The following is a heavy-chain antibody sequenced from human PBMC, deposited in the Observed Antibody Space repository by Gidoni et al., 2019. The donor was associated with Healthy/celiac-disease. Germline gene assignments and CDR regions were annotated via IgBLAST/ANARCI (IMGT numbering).Heavy chain of an antibody. D-gene: IGHD3-3*01. CDR3: AGLFGVVKDY. V-gene: IGHV3-30*03. Sequence: QVQLVESGGGVVQPGRSLRLSCAASGFTFSSYGMHWVRQAPGKGLEWVAVISYDGSNKYYADSVKGRFTISRDNSKNTLYLQMNSLRAEDTAVYYCAGLFGVVKDYWGQGTLVTVSS. CDR2: ISYDGSNK. J-gene: IGHJ4*02. CDR1: GFTFSSYG.